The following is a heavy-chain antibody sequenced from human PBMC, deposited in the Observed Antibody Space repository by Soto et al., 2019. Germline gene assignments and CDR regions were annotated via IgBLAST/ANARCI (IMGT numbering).Heavy chain of an antibody. V-gene: IGHV1-69*13. Sequence: SVKVCCKASGGTFSSYAISLVRHAPGQGLEWTGGIIPIFGTANYAQKFPGRVTITADESTSTAYMELSSLRSEDTAVYYCARVPNYYYSGMDVWGQGTTVTVSS. J-gene: IGHJ6*02. CDR1: GGTFSSYA. CDR3: ARVPNYYYSGMDV. CDR2: IIPIFGTA.